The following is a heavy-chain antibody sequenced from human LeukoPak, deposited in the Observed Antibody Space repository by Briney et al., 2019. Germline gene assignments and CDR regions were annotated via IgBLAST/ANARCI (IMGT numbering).Heavy chain of an antibody. D-gene: IGHD2-2*01. V-gene: IGHV4-59*01. CDR2: IYYSGST. CDR1: GGSISSYY. J-gene: IGHJ4*02. CDR3: ATSVLPVDYFDY. Sequence: SETLSLTCTVSGGSISSYYWSWIRQPPGKGLEWIGYIYYSGSTNYKPSLKSRVTISLDTSKNQFSLKLSSVTAADTAVYYCATSVLPVDYFDYWGQGILVTVSS.